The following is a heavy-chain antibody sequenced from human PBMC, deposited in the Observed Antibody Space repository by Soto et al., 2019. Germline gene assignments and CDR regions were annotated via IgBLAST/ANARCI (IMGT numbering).Heavy chain of an antibody. J-gene: IGHJ4*02. CDR3: AKWTSPRAYCSGDCFFDS. Sequence: GGSLRLSCAAAGFTFSNYAMNWVRQAPGKGLEWVSGISASGGSTFYADSVKGRFTISRDNPKNTLSLQMNSLRAEDTAVYYCAKWTSPRAYCSGDCFFDSWGQGTLVTVSS. CDR2: ISASGGST. D-gene: IGHD2-21*02. V-gene: IGHV3-23*01. CDR1: GFTFSNYA.